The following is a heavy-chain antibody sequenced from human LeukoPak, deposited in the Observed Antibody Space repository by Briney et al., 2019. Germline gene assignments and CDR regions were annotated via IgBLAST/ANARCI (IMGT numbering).Heavy chain of an antibody. V-gene: IGHV1-18*01. D-gene: IGHD2-2*01. CDR2: ISAYNGNT. CDR1: GGSFSSYG. J-gene: IGHJ6*02. Sequence: ASVKVSCKASGGSFSSYGIGWVRQAPGQGLEWMGWISAYNGNTNYAQKLQGRVTMTTDTSTSTAYMELRSLRSDDTAVYYCARDPYCSSTSCSHYYYYGMDVWGQGTTVTVSS. CDR3: ARDPYCSSTSCSHYYYYGMDV.